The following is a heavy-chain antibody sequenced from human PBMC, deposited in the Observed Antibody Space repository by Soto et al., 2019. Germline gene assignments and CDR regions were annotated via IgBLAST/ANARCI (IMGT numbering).Heavy chain of an antibody. J-gene: IGHJ3*01. CDR3: ARDRSGSYFAVDAFDV. CDR1: GFTFSSYE. D-gene: IGHD1-26*01. V-gene: IGHV3-48*03. Sequence: PGGSLRLSCAASGFTFSSYEMNWVRQAPGKGLEWVSYITYSGSTIYYADSVTGRFTISRDNAKNSLYLQMNSLRAEDTAVYYCARDRSGSYFAVDAFDVWGQGTMVTV. CDR2: ITYSGSTI.